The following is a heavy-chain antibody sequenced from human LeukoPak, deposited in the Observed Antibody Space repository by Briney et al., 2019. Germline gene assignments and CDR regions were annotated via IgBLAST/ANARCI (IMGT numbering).Heavy chain of an antibody. Sequence: GASEKVSCTASGGTFSSYAISWVRHAPGQGLEWMGGIIPIFGTANYAQKFQGRVTITADESTSTAYTELSSLRSEDTAVYYCARSWRDGDYVWIFDYWGQGTLVTVSS. CDR1: GGTFSSYA. CDR3: ARSWRDGDYVWIFDY. D-gene: IGHD4-17*01. J-gene: IGHJ4*02. CDR2: IIPIFGTA. V-gene: IGHV1-69*13.